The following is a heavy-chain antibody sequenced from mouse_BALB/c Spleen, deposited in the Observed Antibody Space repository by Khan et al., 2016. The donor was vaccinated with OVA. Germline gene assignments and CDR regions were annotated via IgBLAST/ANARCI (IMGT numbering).Heavy chain of an antibody. V-gene: IGHV5-17*02. Sequence: EVQVVESGGGLVQPGGSRKLSCAVSGFTFSSFGMHWVRQAPEKGLEWVAYISSGSRNTYYAGTVKSRITISNDNPKNALFLPRTRLSTEDTAMYYCARAQYDNSMDYWGQGTSVTVSS. CDR1: GFTFSSFG. J-gene: IGHJ4*01. D-gene: IGHD2-14*01. CDR2: ISSGSRNT. CDR3: ARAQYDNSMDY.